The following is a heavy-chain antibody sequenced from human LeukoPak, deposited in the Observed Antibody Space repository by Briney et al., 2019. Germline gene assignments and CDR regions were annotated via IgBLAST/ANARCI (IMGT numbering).Heavy chain of an antibody. Sequence: GASVKVSCKAPGGTFSSYAISWVRQAPGQGLEWMGEIIPIFGTANYAQKFQGRVTITADRSTSTAYMELSSLRSEDTAVYYCARGRDCSSTSCYADYWGQGTLVTVSS. CDR3: ARGRDCSSTSCYADY. D-gene: IGHD2-2*01. CDR2: IIPIFGTA. J-gene: IGHJ4*02. CDR1: GGTFSSYA. V-gene: IGHV1-69*06.